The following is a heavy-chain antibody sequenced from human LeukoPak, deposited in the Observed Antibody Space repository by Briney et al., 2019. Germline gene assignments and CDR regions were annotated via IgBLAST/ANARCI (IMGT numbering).Heavy chain of an antibody. CDR3: ARDRRWSTAYMDV. Sequence: PGGSLRLSCVASGFTFSSYVMSWVRQAPGKGLEWVANIKQDGSEKYYVDSVKGRFTISRDNAKNSLYLQMNSLRAEDTAVYYCARDRRWSTAYMDVWGKGTTVTVSS. J-gene: IGHJ6*03. D-gene: IGHD4-23*01. V-gene: IGHV3-7*01. CDR2: IKQDGSEK. CDR1: GFTFSSYV.